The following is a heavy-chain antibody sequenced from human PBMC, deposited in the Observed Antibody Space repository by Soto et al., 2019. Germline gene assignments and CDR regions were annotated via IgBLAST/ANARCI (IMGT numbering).Heavy chain of an antibody. V-gene: IGHV1-18*01. CDR3: ARADYCSGGNCYPGTTDY. Sequence: QVQLVQSGAEVKKPGASVKVSCKASGYTFSAYGINWVRQAPGQGLEWVAWISAHNGNTKYAQKLQGRVTMTTHTSTSTAYMELRSLRSDDTAVYYCARADYCSGGNCYPGTTDYWGQGTLVTVSS. CDR2: ISAHNGNT. D-gene: IGHD2-15*01. J-gene: IGHJ4*02. CDR1: GYTFSAYG.